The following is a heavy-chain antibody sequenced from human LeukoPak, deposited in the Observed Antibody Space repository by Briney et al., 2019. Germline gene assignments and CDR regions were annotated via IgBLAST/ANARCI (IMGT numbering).Heavy chain of an antibody. V-gene: IGHV3-7*04. CDR3: ARGDDFSGDH. J-gene: IGHJ4*02. CDR1: GFTFSKFW. Sequence: GGSLRLSCAVSGFTFSKFWMSRVRQAPGRGLEWVANIHPEGNEKYHVESVKGRFTISRDNAKNLLFLQMNGLRVEDTAVYYCARGDDFSGDHWGQGTLVTVSS. D-gene: IGHD1-1*01. CDR2: IHPEGNEK.